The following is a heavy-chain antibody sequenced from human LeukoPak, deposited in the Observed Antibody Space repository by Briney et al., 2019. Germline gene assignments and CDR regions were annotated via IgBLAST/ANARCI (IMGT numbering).Heavy chain of an antibody. Sequence: GGSLRLSSAASGFTFSSYVKHWGREAPGTGGGRVAVISYEGSNKYYADSVKGRFIISRDNSKNTLYLQMNSLRAEDTAVYYCAKDQRLLDYYGMDVWGQGATVTVSS. CDR1: GFTFSSYV. D-gene: IGHD6-25*01. V-gene: IGHV3-30*18. CDR2: ISYEGSNK. J-gene: IGHJ6*02. CDR3: AKDQRLLDYYGMDV.